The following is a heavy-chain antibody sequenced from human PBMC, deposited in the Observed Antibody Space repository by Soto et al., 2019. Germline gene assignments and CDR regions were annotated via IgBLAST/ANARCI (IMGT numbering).Heavy chain of an antibody. CDR1: GFTLSYYY. CDR2: IDGRSDNI. CDR3: TKGGRTTSYYWEY. D-gene: IGHD3-10*01. V-gene: IGHV3-11*06. J-gene: IGHJ1*01. Sequence: GGSLRLSCAASGFTLSYYYMTWIRQTPGKGLEWVAHIDGRSDNIGYADSVKGRFTISRDNARNSLFLQMNSVTADDTGVYFCTKGGRTTSYYWEYWGPGALVTVSS.